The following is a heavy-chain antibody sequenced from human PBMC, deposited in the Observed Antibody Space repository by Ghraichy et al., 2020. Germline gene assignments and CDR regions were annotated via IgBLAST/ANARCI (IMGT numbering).Heavy chain of an antibody. D-gene: IGHD3-3*01. V-gene: IGHV3-30*03. CDR2: ISYDGSNK. CDR1: GFTFSSYG. Sequence: GGSLRLSCAASGFTFSSYGMHWVRQAPGKGLEWVAVISYDGSNKYYADSVKGRFTISRDNSKNTLYLQMNSPRAEDTAVYYCARDYDLSLFYYYYGMDVWGQGTTVTVSS. CDR3: ARDYDLSLFYYYYGMDV. J-gene: IGHJ6*02.